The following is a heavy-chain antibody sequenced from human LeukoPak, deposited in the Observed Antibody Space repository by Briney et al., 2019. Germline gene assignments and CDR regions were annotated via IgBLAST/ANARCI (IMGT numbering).Heavy chain of an antibody. CDR3: AKRVGATTIDY. D-gene: IGHD1-26*01. CDR1: GFTFSSYG. V-gene: IGHV3-30*02. Sequence: PGGSLRLSCAASGFTFSSYGMHWVRQAPGKGLEWVSFTRYDGGNKYYADSVKGRFTISRDNSKNTLYLQMNSLRGEDTAVYYCAKRVGATTIDYWGQGTLVTVSS. CDR2: TRYDGGNK. J-gene: IGHJ4*02.